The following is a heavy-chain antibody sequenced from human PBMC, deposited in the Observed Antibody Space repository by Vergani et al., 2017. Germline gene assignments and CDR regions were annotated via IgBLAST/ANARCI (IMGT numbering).Heavy chain of an antibody. J-gene: IGHJ4*02. CDR1: GYTFTGYY. CDR2: INPNSGGT. CDR3: VRYSSGYYVNFDY. D-gene: IGHD3-22*01. Sequence: QVQLVQSGAEVKKPGASVKVSCKASGYTFTGYYMHWVRQAPGQGLEWMGWINPNSGGTNYAQKFQGRVTMTRDTSISTAYMELSSLRSEDTAVYYCVRYSSGYYVNFDYWGQGTLVTVSS. V-gene: IGHV1-2*02.